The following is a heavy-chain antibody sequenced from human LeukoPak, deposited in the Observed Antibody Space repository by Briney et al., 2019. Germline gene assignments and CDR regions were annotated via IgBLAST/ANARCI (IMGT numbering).Heavy chain of an antibody. CDR1: GFTFSYYS. CDR2: IWYDGSNK. V-gene: IGHV3-33*06. J-gene: IGHJ4*02. Sequence: GGSLRLSCAASGFTFSYYSMNWVRQAPGKGLEWVAVIWYDGSNKYYADSVKGRFTISRDNSKNTLYLQMNSLRAEDTAVYYCAKDLTAMSYFDYWGQGTLVTVSS. CDR3: AKDLTAMSYFDY. D-gene: IGHD5-18*01.